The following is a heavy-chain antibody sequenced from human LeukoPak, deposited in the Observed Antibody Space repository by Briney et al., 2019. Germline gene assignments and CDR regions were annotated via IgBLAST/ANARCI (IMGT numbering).Heavy chain of an antibody. CDR3: AKVSGQLGDFDY. Sequence: PGGSLRLSCAASGFTFSSYAMSWVRQAPGKGLGWVSAISGSGGSTYYADSVKGRFTISRDNSKNTLYLQMNSLRAEDTAVYYCAKVSGQLGDFDYWGQGTLVTVSS. CDR1: GFTFSSYA. J-gene: IGHJ4*02. D-gene: IGHD6-13*01. V-gene: IGHV3-23*01. CDR2: ISGSGGST.